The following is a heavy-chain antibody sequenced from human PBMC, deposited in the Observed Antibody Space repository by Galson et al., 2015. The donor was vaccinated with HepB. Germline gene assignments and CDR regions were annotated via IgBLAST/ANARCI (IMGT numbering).Heavy chain of an antibody. CDR1: GVTFNDYA. CDR3: AKGYCSVTTCYYDY. CDR2: ISASGGSR. V-gene: IGHV3-23*01. J-gene: IGHJ4*02. Sequence: SLRLSCAVSGVTFNDYAMNWVRQAPGKGLEWVADISASGGSRDYVDSVTGRFTVSRDNSNNTGYLQMNSLRVEDTATYYCAKGYCSVTTCYYDYWGQGTQVSVSS. D-gene: IGHD2-2*01.